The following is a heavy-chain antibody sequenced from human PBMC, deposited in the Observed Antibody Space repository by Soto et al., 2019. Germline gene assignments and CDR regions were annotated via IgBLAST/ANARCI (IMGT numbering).Heavy chain of an antibody. V-gene: IGHV4-34*01. CDR2: INHRGST. CDR3: ARDGFCTSTTCRVGNWFDP. J-gene: IGHJ5*02. Sequence: QVQLQQWGAGLLKPSETLSLTCVVYGGSFSGYYWSWIRQSPGKGLAWIGGINHRGSTNYNPSRESRVTISVDTSKNQFSLKLPSVTAADTAMYYCARDGFCTSTTCRVGNWFDPWGQGTLVTVSS. CDR1: GGSFSGYY. D-gene: IGHD2-2*01.